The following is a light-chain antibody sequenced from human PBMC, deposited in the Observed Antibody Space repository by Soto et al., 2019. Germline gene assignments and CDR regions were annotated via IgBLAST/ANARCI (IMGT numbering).Light chain of an antibody. CDR2: AAS. J-gene: IGKJ3*01. CDR3: QQSYNAPYT. Sequence: DIQMTQSLSSLSASXXDRVXITFLASQSISIYVNWFQQKPGKAPKXXIYAASSLRSGVPSRFSGSGSGTEFTLTISSLQPEDFATYFCQQSYNAPYTFGPGTKVDIK. CDR1: QSISIY. V-gene: IGKV1-39*01.